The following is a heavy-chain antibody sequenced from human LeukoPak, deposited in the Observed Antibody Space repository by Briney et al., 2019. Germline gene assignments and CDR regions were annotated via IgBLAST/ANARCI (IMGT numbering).Heavy chain of an antibody. V-gene: IGHV3-20*04. Sequence: GGSLRLPCAASGFTFENHGMSWVRQAPGKGLEWVSGLNWNGGSTSYADSVKGRFTISRDNAKKSLYLQMNSLRAEDTALYYCARDGSYIGLDAWGQGTMVTVSS. J-gene: IGHJ3*01. CDR1: GFTFENHG. CDR3: ARDGSYIGLDA. CDR2: LNWNGGST. D-gene: IGHD1-26*01.